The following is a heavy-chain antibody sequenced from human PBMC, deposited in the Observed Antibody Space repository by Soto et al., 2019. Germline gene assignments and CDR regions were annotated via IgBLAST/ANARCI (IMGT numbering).Heavy chain of an antibody. J-gene: IGHJ3*02. CDR3: ARTSYVRGSYRSDDAFDI. CDR1: GYTFTSYG. D-gene: IGHD3-16*02. CDR2: ISAYNGNT. Sequence: QVQLVQSGAEVKKPGASVKVSCKAFGYTFTSYGISWVRQAPGQGLEWMGWISAYNGNTNYAQKLQGRVTMTTDRSTSTAYMELRSLRSDDTAVYYCARTSYVRGSYRSDDAFDIWGQGTMVTVSS. V-gene: IGHV1-18*01.